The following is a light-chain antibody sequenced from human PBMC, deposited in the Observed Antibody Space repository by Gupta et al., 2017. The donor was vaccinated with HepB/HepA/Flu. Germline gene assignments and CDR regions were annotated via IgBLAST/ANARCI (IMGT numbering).Light chain of an antibody. CDR2: WAS. Sequence: GERATINCKSSQSVLYSSNNKNYLAWYQQSPGQSPKLLIYWASTRESGVPDRFRGSGSGTDFTLTISSLQAEDVAIYYCQQEYSSPLTFGGGTKVEIK. CDR1: QSVLYSSNNKNY. J-gene: IGKJ4*01. CDR3: QQEYSSPLT. V-gene: IGKV4-1*01.